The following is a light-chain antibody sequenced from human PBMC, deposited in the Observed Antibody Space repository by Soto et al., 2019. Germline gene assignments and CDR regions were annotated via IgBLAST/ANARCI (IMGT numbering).Light chain of an antibody. CDR2: DAS. Sequence: EIVLTQSPATLSLSPGERATLSCRASQSVSSYLAWYQQKPGQAPSLLIYDASNRATGIQARFSGSGSGTDFTLTISSREPEDVAVYYCQQRSNWPLTFGGGTKVE. CDR3: QQRSNWPLT. J-gene: IGKJ4*01. CDR1: QSVSSY. V-gene: IGKV3-11*01.